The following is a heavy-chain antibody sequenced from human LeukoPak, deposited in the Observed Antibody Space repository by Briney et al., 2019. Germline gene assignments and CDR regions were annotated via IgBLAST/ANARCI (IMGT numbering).Heavy chain of an antibody. Sequence: PSETLSLTCAVYGGSFSGYYWSWIRQPPGKGLEWIGEINHSGSTNYNPSLKSRVTISVDTSKNQFSLKLSSVTAADTAVYYCARRVVVPAANKCLDYWGQGTLVTVSS. D-gene: IGHD2-2*01. CDR2: INHSGST. J-gene: IGHJ4*02. V-gene: IGHV4-34*01. CDR3: ARRVVVPAANKCLDY. CDR1: GGSFSGYY.